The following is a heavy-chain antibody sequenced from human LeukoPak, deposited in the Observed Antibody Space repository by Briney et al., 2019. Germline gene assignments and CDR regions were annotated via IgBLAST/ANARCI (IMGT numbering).Heavy chain of an antibody. D-gene: IGHD3-10*01. V-gene: IGHV4-38-2*02. J-gene: IGHJ4*02. CDR2: IYYSGST. Sequence: PSETLSLTCTVSGYSISSGYYWGWIRQPPGKGLEWIGSIYYSGSTYYNPSLKSRVTISVDTSKNQFSLKLSSVTAADTAVYYCARRRFGDPFDYWGQGTLVTVSS. CDR3: ARRRFGDPFDY. CDR1: GYSISSGYY.